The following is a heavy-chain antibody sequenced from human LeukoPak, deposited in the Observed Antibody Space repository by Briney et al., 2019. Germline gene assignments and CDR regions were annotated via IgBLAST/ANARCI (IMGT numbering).Heavy chain of an antibody. CDR3: ARVLFGYSYGYYFDY. CDR2: IYSGGTT. Sequence: GGSLRLSCAASGFTVSSSYMSWVRQAPGKGLEWVSVIYSGGTTDYADSVKGRFTISRDNSKNTLYLQMNSLRAEDTAVYYCARVLFGYSYGYYFDYWGQGTLVTVSS. V-gene: IGHV3-53*01. CDR1: GFTVSSSY. J-gene: IGHJ4*02. D-gene: IGHD5-18*01.